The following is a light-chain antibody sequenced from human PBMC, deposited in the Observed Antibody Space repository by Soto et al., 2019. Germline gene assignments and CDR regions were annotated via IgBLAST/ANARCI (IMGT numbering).Light chain of an antibody. CDR2: GAS. J-gene: IGKJ3*01. CDR1: QSVSSSY. CDR3: QQYGSSLFT. Sequence: EIVLTQSPGTLSLSPGERATPSCRASQSVSSSYLAWYQQKPGQAPRLLIYGASSRATGIPDRFSGSGSGTDFTLTISRLEPEDFAVYYCQQYGSSLFTFGPGTKVDI. V-gene: IGKV3-20*01.